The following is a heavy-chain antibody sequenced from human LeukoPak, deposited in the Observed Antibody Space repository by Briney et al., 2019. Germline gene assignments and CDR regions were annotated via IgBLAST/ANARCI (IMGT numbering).Heavy chain of an antibody. Sequence: ASVKVSCKASGFTFTSHDYNWVRQAPGQGLEWMGWISAFNGKTNYAQKFQGRVTMTTDTSTGTAYMDLRSLRSDDTAVYYCARDGPLAYDSSGLDYWGQGTLVTVSS. CDR3: ARDGPLAYDSSGLDY. V-gene: IGHV1-18*01. J-gene: IGHJ4*02. D-gene: IGHD3-22*01. CDR2: ISAFNGKT. CDR1: GFTFTSHD.